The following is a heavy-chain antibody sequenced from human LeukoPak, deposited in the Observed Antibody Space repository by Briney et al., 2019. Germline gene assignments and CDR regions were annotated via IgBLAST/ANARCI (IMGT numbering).Heavy chain of an antibody. Sequence: GGSLRLSCAASGFTFSDYYMSWIRQAPGKGLECVSYISSSGSTIYYADSVKGRFTISRDNAKNSLYLQMNSLRAEDTAVYYCERVSRDGYNFDFWGQGTLVTVSS. CDR2: ISSSGSTI. CDR1: GFTFSDYY. J-gene: IGHJ4*02. D-gene: IGHD5-24*01. V-gene: IGHV3-11*01. CDR3: ERVSRDGYNFDF.